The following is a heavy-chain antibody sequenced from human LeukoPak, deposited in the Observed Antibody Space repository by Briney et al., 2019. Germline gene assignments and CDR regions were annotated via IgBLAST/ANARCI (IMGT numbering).Heavy chain of an antibody. CDR3: TRSLGVVIHGGMDV. CDR1: GGSISSYH. Sequence: PSETLFLTCTVSGGSISSYHWSWIRQPPGEGLEWIGHIYYTGSTNYNPSLKSRVTISLDTSKNQFSLKLTSVTAADTAVYYCTRSLGVVIHGGMDVWGQGTTVTVSS. V-gene: IGHV4-59*01. CDR2: IYYTGST. D-gene: IGHD3-3*01. J-gene: IGHJ6*02.